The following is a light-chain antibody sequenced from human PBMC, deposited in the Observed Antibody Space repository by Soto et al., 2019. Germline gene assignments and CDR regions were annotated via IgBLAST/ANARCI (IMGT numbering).Light chain of an antibody. CDR3: QQYIRWPLS. CDR1: QDVSSN. J-gene: IGKJ4*01. Sequence: EMVVTQSRASLSVSPGERATLSCRASQDVSSNLAWYQQKPGQAPSLLIYGASTRSTGTPARFSGSGSGTEFTLTISSLQSEDYAVYLCQQYIRWPLSFGGGTKVDIK. V-gene: IGKV3-15*01. CDR2: GAS.